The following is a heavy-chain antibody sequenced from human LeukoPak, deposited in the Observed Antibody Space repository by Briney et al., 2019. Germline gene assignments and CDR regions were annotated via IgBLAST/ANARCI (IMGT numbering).Heavy chain of an antibody. Sequence: NSSQTLSLTGTVSGGSISSGDYYWSWIRQPPGKGLEWIGYIYYSGSTYYNPSLKRRVTISVDTSKNQFSLKLSSVTAADTAVYYCARYCSGGSCYPRTFDPLGQGTLVTVSP. V-gene: IGHV4-30-4*01. J-gene: IGHJ5*02. CDR3: ARYCSGGSCYPRTFDP. CDR1: GGSISSGDYY. CDR2: IYYSGST. D-gene: IGHD2-15*01.